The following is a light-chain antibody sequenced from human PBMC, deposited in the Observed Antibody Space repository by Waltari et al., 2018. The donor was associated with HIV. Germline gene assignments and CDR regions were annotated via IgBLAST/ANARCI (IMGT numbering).Light chain of an antibody. Sequence: QSALTQPASVSGSPGQSITISCTGTRSDFGGYNYFSWYQQHPGKAPKLMIYEVSNRPSGVSNRFSGSKSGNTASLTISGLQAEDEADYYCSSYTSSSTRVFGGGTKLTVL. V-gene: IGLV2-14*01. CDR2: EVS. CDR1: RSDFGGYNY. J-gene: IGLJ2*01. CDR3: SSYTSSSTRV.